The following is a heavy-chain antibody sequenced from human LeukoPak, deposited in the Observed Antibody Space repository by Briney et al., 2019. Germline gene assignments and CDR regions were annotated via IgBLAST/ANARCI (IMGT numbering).Heavy chain of an antibody. CDR2: IYYSGST. V-gene: IGHV4-39*07. Sequence: SETLSLTCTVSGGSISSSSYYWGWIRQPPGKGLEWIGSIYYSGSTYYNPSLKSRVTISVDTSKNQFSLKLSSVTAADTAVYYCARRWFGEVDYWGQGTLVTVSS. D-gene: IGHD3-10*01. J-gene: IGHJ4*02. CDR1: GGSISSSSYY. CDR3: ARRWFGEVDY.